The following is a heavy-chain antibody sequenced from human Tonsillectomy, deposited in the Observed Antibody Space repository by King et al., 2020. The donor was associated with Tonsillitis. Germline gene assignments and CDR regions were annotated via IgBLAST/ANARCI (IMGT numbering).Heavy chain of an antibody. CDR1: GYSISSSNW. CDR3: ARTIVGATWGYAFDI. D-gene: IGHD1-26*01. V-gene: IGHV4-28*06. Sequence: VQLQESGPGLVKPSDTLSLTCAVSGYSISSSNWWGWFRQPPGKGLEWIGYIYYSGSTNYNPSLKSRVTMSVDTSKNQFSLKLSSVTALDTAVYYCARTIVGATWGYAFDIWGQGTMVTVSS. J-gene: IGHJ3*02. CDR2: IYYSGST.